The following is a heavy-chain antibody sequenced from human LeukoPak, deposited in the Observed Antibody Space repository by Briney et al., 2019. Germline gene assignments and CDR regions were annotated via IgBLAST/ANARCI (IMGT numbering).Heavy chain of an antibody. CDR3: ARGRWLQLPLDY. V-gene: IGHV3-74*01. J-gene: IGHJ4*02. CDR1: GFTFSSYW. Sequence: GGSLRLSCAASGFTFSSYWMHWVRHAPGKGLVWVSRINSDGSSTSYADSVKGRFTISRDNAKNTLYLQMNSLRAEDTAVYYCARGRWLQLPLDYWGQGTLVTVSS. D-gene: IGHD5-24*01. CDR2: INSDGSST.